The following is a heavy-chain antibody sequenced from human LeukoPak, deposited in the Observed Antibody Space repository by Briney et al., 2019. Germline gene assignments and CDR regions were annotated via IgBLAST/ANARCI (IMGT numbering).Heavy chain of an antibody. CDR1: GFTFSNYG. CDR2: ISGSGGST. J-gene: IGHJ4*02. Sequence: GGSLRLSWAASGFTFSNYGMSWVRQAPGKGLEWVSGISGSGGSTYYADSVKGRFTISRDNSRNTLYLQMNSLRAEDTAVYYCAKDSSAYYYLSNYFDYWGQGTLVTVSS. CDR3: AKDSSAYYYLSNYFDY. V-gene: IGHV3-23*01. D-gene: IGHD3-22*01.